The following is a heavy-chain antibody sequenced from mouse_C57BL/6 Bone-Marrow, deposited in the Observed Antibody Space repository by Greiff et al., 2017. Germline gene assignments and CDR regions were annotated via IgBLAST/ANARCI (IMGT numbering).Heavy chain of an antibody. D-gene: IGHD3-2*02. Sequence: QVQLQQSGAELARPGASVKMSCKASGSTFTSYTMHWVKQRPGQGLEWIGYINPSSGYTKYNQKFKDKATLTADKSSSTDYMQLSSLTSEDSAVYYCARKQRRLHYYFDYWGQGTTLTVSS. CDR1: GSTFTSYT. CDR2: INPSSGYT. CDR3: ARKQRRLHYYFDY. V-gene: IGHV1-4*01. J-gene: IGHJ2*01.